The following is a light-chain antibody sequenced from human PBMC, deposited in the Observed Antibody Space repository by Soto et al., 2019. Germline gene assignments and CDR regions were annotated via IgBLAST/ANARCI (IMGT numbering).Light chain of an antibody. V-gene: IGLV1-44*01. CDR2: NNN. Sequence: QAVVAQPPSTSGTPGQRVSISCSGSSSNIGSNTVSWYLQLPGAAPKLLIYNNNQRPSGVPDRFSGSKSGTSASLAISGLQSEDEADYFCAAWDDSLNGFWVFGGGTKLTVL. CDR1: SSNIGSNT. CDR3: AAWDDSLNGFWV. J-gene: IGLJ3*02.